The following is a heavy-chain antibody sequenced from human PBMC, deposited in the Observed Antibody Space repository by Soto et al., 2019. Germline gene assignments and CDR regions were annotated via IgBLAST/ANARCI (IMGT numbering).Heavy chain of an antibody. J-gene: IGHJ6*03. V-gene: IGHV4-31*03. Sequence: SVTLSLTCTVSGGSISSGGYYWSWIRQHPGKGLEWIGYIYYSGSTYYNPSLKSRVTISVDTSKNQFSLKLSSVTAADTALYYCARGPRGYYYYYMDVWLKGTTDT. CDR3: ARGPRGYYYYYMDV. D-gene: IGHD3-16*01. CDR1: GGSISSGGYY. CDR2: IYYSGST.